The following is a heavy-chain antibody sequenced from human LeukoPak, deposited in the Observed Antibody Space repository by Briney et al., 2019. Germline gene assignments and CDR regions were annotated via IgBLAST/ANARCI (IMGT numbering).Heavy chain of an antibody. CDR1: GYSFTTYW. Sequence: GESLKISCKGSGYSFTTYWIGWVRQVPGKGLEWMGIYYPGDSDTRYSPSFRGQVTISADKSINTVYLQWSSLKASDTAIYYCARSKTYQVLYANYFDLWGRGTLVTVSS. D-gene: IGHD2-8*02. J-gene: IGHJ2*01. CDR2: YYPGDSDT. CDR3: ARSKTYQVLYANYFDL. V-gene: IGHV5-51*01.